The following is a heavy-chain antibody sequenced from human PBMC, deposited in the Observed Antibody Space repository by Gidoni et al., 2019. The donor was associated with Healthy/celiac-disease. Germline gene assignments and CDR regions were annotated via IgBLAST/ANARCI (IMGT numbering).Heavy chain of an antibody. J-gene: IGHJ3*02. Sequence: EVQLLESGGGLVQPGGSLRLSCAASGFTFSSYAMSWVRQAPGKGLEWVSAISGSGGSTYYADSVKGRFTISRDNSKNTLYLQMNSLRAEDTAVYYCAKDLYCSGGSCNSYAFDIWGQGTMVTVSS. D-gene: IGHD2-15*01. CDR1: GFTFSSYA. V-gene: IGHV3-23*01. CDR2: ISGSGGST. CDR3: AKDLYCSGGSCNSYAFDI.